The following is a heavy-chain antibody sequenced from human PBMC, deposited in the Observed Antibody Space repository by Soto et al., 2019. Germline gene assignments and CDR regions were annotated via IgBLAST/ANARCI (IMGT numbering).Heavy chain of an antibody. D-gene: IGHD3-3*01. CDR3: ARAEDFWSGPKYPYYYYGMDV. CDR2: IIPIFGTA. J-gene: IGHJ6*02. Sequence: SVKGSFQASGGTYSSYAIALVRQAPGQGLKRMGGIIPIFGTANYAQKFQGRVTITADESTSTAYMELSSLRSEDTAVYYCARAEDFWSGPKYPYYYYGMDVWGQGTTVTVSS. CDR1: GGTYSSYA. V-gene: IGHV1-69*13.